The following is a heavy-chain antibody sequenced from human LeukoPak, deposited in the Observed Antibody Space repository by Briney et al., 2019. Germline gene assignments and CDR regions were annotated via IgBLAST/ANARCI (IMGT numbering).Heavy chain of an antibody. CDR2: IYYSGST. J-gene: IGHJ6*03. V-gene: IGHV4-61*01. Sequence: SETLSLTCTVSGYSISTDYYWGWIRQPPGKGLAWIGYIYYSGSTNYNPSLKSRVTISVDTSKNQFSLKLSSVTAADTAVYYCASSMVRGVMSYYYYYMDVWGKGTTVTVSS. CDR3: ASSMVRGVMSYYYYYMDV. D-gene: IGHD3-10*01. CDR1: GYSISTDYY.